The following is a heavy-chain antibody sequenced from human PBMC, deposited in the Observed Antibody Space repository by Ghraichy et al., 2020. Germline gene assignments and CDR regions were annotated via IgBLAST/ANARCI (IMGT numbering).Heavy chain of an antibody. Sequence: GGSLRLSCAASGFMFSSYWVTWVRQAPGKGLEWVANVKPDGGERNYVGSVKGRFTISRDNAKKSLYLQMNSLRAEDRAVYYCAKCRGTTWNDALDVWGQGTMVTVSS. CDR1: GFMFSSYW. CDR3: AKCRGTTWNDALDV. D-gene: IGHD1-1*01. V-gene: IGHV3-7*01. CDR2: VKPDGGER. J-gene: IGHJ3*01.